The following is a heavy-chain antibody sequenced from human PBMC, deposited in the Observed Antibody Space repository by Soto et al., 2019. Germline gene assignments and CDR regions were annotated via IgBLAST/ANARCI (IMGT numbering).Heavy chain of an antibody. CDR1: GGTFSSYT. CDR3: AAVYSYGSGEDV. V-gene: IGHV1-69*02. Sequence: SVKVSCKASGGTFSSYTISWVRQAPGQGLEWMGRIIPILGIANYAQKFQGRVTITADKSTSTAYMELSSLRSEDTAVYYCAAVYSYGSGEDVWGQGTTVTVSS. D-gene: IGHD3-10*01. J-gene: IGHJ6*02. CDR2: IIPILGIA.